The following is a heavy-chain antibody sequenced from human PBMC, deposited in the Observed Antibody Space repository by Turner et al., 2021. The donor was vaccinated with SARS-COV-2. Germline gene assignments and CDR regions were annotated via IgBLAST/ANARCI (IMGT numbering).Heavy chain of an antibody. J-gene: IGHJ6*02. V-gene: IGHV3-23*01. CDR1: GFTVSSYA. CDR3: AKAHGYSYGGVDYYYYYGMDV. D-gene: IGHD5-18*01. CDR2: ISGSGGST. Sequence: EVQLLESGGGLVQLGGSLRLSWAASGFTVSSYAMSWVRQAPGKGLGWVSAISGSGGSTYYADSVKGRFTISRDNSKNTLYLQMNSLRAEDTAVYYCAKAHGYSYGGVDYYYYYGMDVWGQGTTVTVSS.